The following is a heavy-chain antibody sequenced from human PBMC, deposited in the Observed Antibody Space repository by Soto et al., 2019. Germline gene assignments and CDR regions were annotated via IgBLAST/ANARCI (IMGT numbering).Heavy chain of an antibody. CDR1: GGSISSGGYY. CDR2: IYYSGST. V-gene: IGHV4-31*03. J-gene: IGHJ4*02. Sequence: SETLSLTCTVSGGSISSGGYYWSWIRQHPGKGLEWIGYIYYSGSTYYNPSLKSRVTISVDTSKNQFSLKLSSVTAADTAVYYCARESGDMVRGVTNLFDYWGQGTLVTVSS. CDR3: ARESGDMVRGVTNLFDY. D-gene: IGHD3-10*01.